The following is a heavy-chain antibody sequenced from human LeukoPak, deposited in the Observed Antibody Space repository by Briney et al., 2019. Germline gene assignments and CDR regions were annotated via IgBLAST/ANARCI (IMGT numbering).Heavy chain of an antibody. CDR3: ARHNAPGFYYYYYMDV. Sequence: GESLKISCKGSGYSFTIYWIGWVRHMPGKGLEWMGIIYPGDSDTRYSPSFQGQVTISADKSISTAYLQWSSLKASDTAMYYCARHNAPGFYYYYYMDVWGKGTTVTVSS. CDR2: IYPGDSDT. V-gene: IGHV5-51*01. D-gene: IGHD2-2*01. CDR1: GYSFTIYW. J-gene: IGHJ6*03.